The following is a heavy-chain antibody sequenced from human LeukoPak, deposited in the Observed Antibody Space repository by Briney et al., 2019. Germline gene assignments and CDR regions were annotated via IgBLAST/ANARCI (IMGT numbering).Heavy chain of an antibody. CDR1: GYTLTELS. Sequence: GASVKVSCKVSGYTLTELSMHWVRQAPGKGLEWMGGFDPEDGETIYAQKFQGRVTMTEDTSTDTAYMELSSLRSEDTAVYYCATGIFGVVIYDYWGQGTLVTVSS. CDR2: FDPEDGET. D-gene: IGHD3-3*01. CDR3: ATGIFGVVIYDY. V-gene: IGHV1-24*01. J-gene: IGHJ4*02.